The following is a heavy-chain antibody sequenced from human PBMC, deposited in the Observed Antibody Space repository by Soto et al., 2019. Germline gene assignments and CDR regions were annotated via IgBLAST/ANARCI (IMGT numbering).Heavy chain of an antibody. J-gene: IGHJ4*02. D-gene: IGHD3-3*01. CDR1: GFTFSVYG. CDR2: MTSDSKTI. Sequence: PGGSLRLSCVASGFTFSVYGMNWVRQAPGKGLEWVSYMTSDSKTIRYADSVKGRFTISRDNAKNSLYLQMNSLRAEDTALYYCAKDLTQRFVWSGYYGFDYWGQGTLVTVSS. V-gene: IGHV3-48*04. CDR3: AKDLTQRFVWSGYYGFDY.